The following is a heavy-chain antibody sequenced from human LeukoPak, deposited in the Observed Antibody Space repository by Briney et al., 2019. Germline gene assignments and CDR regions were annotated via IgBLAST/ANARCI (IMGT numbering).Heavy chain of an antibody. V-gene: IGHV4-59*08. CDR1: GGSISSYY. CDR3: ARHGAGCSSTSCYSWSPMDV. J-gene: IGHJ6*02. Sequence: KSSETLSLTCTVSGGSISSYYWSWIRQPPGKGLEWIGYIYYSGSTNYNPSLKSRVTISVDTSKNQFSLKLSSVTAADTAAYYCARHGAGCSSTSCYSWSPMDVWGQGTTVTVSS. D-gene: IGHD2-2*01. CDR2: IYYSGST.